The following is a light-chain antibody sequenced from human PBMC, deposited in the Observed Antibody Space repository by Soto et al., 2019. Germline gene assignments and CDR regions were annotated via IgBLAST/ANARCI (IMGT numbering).Light chain of an antibody. CDR3: QSFDSSLGGLVV. Sequence: QSVLTQPPSVSGAPGQRVTISCTGSSSNIGAGYDVHWYQQYPGAAPKLLIYNTNIPPSRVPDRFSGSKSDTSASLAITGLQAEDAADYYCQSFDSSLGGLVVFGGGTQLTVL. J-gene: IGLJ2*01. CDR1: SSNIGAGYD. V-gene: IGLV1-40*01. CDR2: NTN.